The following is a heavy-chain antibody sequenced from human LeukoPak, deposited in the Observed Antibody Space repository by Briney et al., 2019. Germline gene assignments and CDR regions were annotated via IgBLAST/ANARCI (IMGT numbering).Heavy chain of an antibody. V-gene: IGHV3-13*01. Sequence: PGGSLRLSCAASGFTFSSYDMHWVRQATGKGLEWVSAIGTAGDTYYPGSVKGRFTISRENAKNSLYLQMSSLRAGDTAVYYCARAAYGDYRFDYWGQGTLVTVSS. CDR3: ARAAYGDYRFDY. J-gene: IGHJ4*02. CDR2: IGTAGDT. CDR1: GFTFSSYD. D-gene: IGHD4-17*01.